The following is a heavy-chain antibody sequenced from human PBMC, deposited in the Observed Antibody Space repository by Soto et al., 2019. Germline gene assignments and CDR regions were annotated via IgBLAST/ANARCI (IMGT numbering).Heavy chain of an antibody. J-gene: IGHJ4*02. Sequence: QVQLVQSGAEVKKPGASVKVSCKASGYTFTSYYMHWVRQAPGQGLEWMGIINPSGGSTSYAQKFQGRVTMTRDTYTSTVYMELSSLRSEDTAVYYCATRYCSGGSCYSPFDYWGQGTLVTVSS. CDR3: ATRYCSGGSCYSPFDY. CDR1: GYTFTSYY. V-gene: IGHV1-46*03. D-gene: IGHD2-15*01. CDR2: INPSGGST.